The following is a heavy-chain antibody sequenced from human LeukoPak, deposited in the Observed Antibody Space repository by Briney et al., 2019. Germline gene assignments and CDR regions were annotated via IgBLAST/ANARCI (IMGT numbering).Heavy chain of an antibody. CDR1: GGSISSSSYY. Sequence: SETLSLTCTVSGGSISSSSYYWGWIRQPPGKGLEWIGSIYYSGSTYYNPSLKSRVTISVDTSKNQFSLKLSSVTAADTAVYYCARALEMAISVDPWGQGTLVTVSS. J-gene: IGHJ5*02. D-gene: IGHD5-24*01. V-gene: IGHV4-39*07. CDR3: ARALEMAISVDP. CDR2: IYYSGST.